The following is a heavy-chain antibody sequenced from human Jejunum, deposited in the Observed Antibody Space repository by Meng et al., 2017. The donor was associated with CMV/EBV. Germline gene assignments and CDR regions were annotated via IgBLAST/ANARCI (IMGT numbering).Heavy chain of an antibody. CDR2: MYYSGNT. CDR3: ARGGVPYYFDY. D-gene: IGHD2-2*01. Sequence: QVQLQESGPGLVKPSETLSLTCTVSDGSISSYYWTWIRRPPGKGLEWIGYMYYSGNTNYNPSLKSRVTMSVDTSKNQFSLKLNSVTAADTAVYYCARGGVPYYFDYWGQGTLVTVSS. V-gene: IGHV4-59*13. J-gene: IGHJ4*02. CDR1: DGSISSYY.